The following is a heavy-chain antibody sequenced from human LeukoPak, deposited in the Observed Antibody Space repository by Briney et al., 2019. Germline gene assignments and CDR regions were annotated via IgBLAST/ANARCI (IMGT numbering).Heavy chain of an antibody. Sequence: PSQTLSLTCTVSGGSISSGDYYWRWIRQPPGKGLEWIGYIYYSGSTYYNPSLKSRVTVSVDTSKNQFSLKLSSVTAADTAVYYCARDADRGWFDPWGQGTLVTVSS. V-gene: IGHV4-30-4*01. CDR2: IYYSGST. D-gene: IGHD1-14*01. CDR3: ARDADRGWFDP. J-gene: IGHJ5*02. CDR1: GGSISSGDYY.